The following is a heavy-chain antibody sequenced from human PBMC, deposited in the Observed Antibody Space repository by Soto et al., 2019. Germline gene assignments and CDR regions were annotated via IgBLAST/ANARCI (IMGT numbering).Heavy chain of an antibody. J-gene: IGHJ6*02. CDR1: GPTFRSYA. CDR2: ISPIFGST. V-gene: IGHV1-69*01. CDR3: AGDYGVYDWYGMDV. Sequence: VQLVQSGAEVKKPGSSVKVSCRASGPTFRSYAFTWVRQAPGQGLEWMGGISPIFGSTIYARQFQGRVTITADDSASTAYMELNSLSSEDTAVYYCAGDYGVYDWYGMDVWGQGTTVTVSS. D-gene: IGHD4-17*01.